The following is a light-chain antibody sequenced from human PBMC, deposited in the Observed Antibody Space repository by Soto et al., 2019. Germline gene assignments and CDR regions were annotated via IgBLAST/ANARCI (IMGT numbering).Light chain of an antibody. CDR2: GAS. CDR3: QQYNSYSGT. V-gene: IGKV1-9*01. Sequence: IQFTQSPSSLSASVGDRGTITCRASQGISSYLAWYQQKPGKAPKILIYGASTLQSGVPSRFSGSGSGTDFTLTISSLQPDDFATYYCQQYNSYSGTFGQGTKVDIK. CDR1: QGISSY. J-gene: IGKJ1*01.